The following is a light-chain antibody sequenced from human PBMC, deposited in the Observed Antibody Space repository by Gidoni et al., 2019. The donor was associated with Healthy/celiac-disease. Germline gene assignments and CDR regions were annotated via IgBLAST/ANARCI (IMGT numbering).Light chain of an antibody. J-gene: IGKJ3*01. CDR1: QSVSSSY. Sequence: EIVLTHSLGTLSLSPGERATLLVRACQSVSSSYLAWYQQKPGQAPRLLIYGASSRATGIPDRLSGSGSGTDFTLTISRLEPEDFAVYYCQQYGSSFGPGTRVDIK. CDR2: GAS. V-gene: IGKV3-20*01. CDR3: QQYGSS.